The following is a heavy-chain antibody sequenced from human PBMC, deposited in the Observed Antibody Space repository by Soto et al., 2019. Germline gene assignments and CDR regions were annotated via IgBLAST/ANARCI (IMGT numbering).Heavy chain of an antibody. Sequence: EVQLVESGGGLIQPGGSLRLSCAASGFTVSSNYMSWVRQAPGKGLEWVSVIYSGGSTYYADSVKGRFTISRDNSKNTLYLQMNSLRAEDTAVYYCARERWDIVLSYYYGMDVWGQGTTVTVSS. CDR1: GFTVSSNY. CDR3: ARERWDIVLSYYYGMDV. V-gene: IGHV3-53*01. J-gene: IGHJ6*02. D-gene: IGHD2-8*01. CDR2: IYSGGST.